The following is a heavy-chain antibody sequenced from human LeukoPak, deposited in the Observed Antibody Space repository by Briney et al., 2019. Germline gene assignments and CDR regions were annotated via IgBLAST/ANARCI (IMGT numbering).Heavy chain of an antibody. V-gene: IGHV3-23*01. Sequence: GGSLRLACAASGFTFSSYAMSWVRQAPGSGLEWVSAISGTSGKTYFADSVKGRFTISRDNSKNTLFVQMNSLRAEDTAVYYCAKGLTSEYYPYFDNWGQGTLVTVSS. CDR3: AKGLTSEYYPYFDN. D-gene: IGHD3-9*01. CDR1: GFTFSSYA. J-gene: IGHJ4*02. CDR2: ISGTSGKT.